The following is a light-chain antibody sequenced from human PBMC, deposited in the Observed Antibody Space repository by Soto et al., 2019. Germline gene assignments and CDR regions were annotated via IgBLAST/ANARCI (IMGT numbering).Light chain of an antibody. CDR1: SSDVGGYNY. J-gene: IGLJ1*01. V-gene: IGLV2-8*01. CDR3: SSYAGSNNSLYV. Sequence: QSVLXQPPSASGSPGQSVTISCTGTSSDVGGYNYVSWYQQHPGKAPKLMIYEVSKRPSGVPDRFSGSKSGNTASLTVSGLQAEDGADYYCSSYAGSNNSLYVFGTGTKVTVL. CDR2: EVS.